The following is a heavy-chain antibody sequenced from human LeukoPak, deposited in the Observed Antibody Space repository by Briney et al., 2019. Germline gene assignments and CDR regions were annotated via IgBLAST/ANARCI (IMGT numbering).Heavy chain of an antibody. D-gene: IGHD3-22*01. V-gene: IGHV3-7*05. CDR3: ARELSSGIDY. J-gene: IGHJ4*02. CDR2: IKEDGILK. CDR1: GFTFNSCW. Sequence: GGSLRLSCAASGFTFNSCWMSWVRQAPGEGLEWVANIKEDGILKNYVDSVKGRFTISRDNAKNSPFLQINSLRAEDTAVYYCARELSSGIDYWGQGTLVTVSS.